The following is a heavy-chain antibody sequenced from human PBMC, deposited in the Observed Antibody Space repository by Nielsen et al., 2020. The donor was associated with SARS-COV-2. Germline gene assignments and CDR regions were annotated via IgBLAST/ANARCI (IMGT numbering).Heavy chain of an antibody. Sequence: WIRQPPGKGLEWVASISSTSAYIHYADSVKGRFAIVRDNAKNSVSLEMTSLSADDTARYYCATRYSNSSGGFDLWGQGTMVTVSS. CDR3: ATRYSNSSGGFDL. CDR2: ISSTSAYI. J-gene: IGHJ3*01. V-gene: IGHV3-21*01. D-gene: IGHD4-11*01.